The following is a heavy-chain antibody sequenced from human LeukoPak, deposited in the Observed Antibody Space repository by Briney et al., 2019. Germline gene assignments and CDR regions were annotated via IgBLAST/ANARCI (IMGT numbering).Heavy chain of an antibody. CDR1: GFTFSSYA. D-gene: IGHD2-15*01. CDR3: AKEGFYCSGGSCYPGY. J-gene: IGHJ4*02. V-gene: IGHV3-23*01. Sequence: GSLRLSCAASGFTFSSYAMSWVRQAPGKGLEWVSAISGSGGSTYYADSVKGRFTISRDNSKNTLYLQMNSLRAEDTAVYYCAKEGFYCSGGSCYPGYWGQGTLVTVS. CDR2: ISGSGGST.